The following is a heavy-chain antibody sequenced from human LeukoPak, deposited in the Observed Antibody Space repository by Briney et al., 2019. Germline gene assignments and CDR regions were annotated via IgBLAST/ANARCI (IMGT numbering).Heavy chain of an antibody. CDR3: AKDPGNVDTAFGY. CDR2: IYSGGST. Sequence: GGSLRLSCAASGFTVSSNYMSWVRQAPGKGLEWVSVIYSGGSTYYADSVKGRFTISRDNSKNTLYLQMNSLRAEDTAVYYCAKDPGNVDTAFGYWGQGTLVTVSS. CDR1: GFTVSSNY. D-gene: IGHD5-18*01. V-gene: IGHV3-66*01. J-gene: IGHJ4*02.